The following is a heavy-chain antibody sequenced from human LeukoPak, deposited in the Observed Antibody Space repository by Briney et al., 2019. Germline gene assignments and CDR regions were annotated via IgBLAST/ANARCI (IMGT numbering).Heavy chain of an antibody. J-gene: IGHJ4*02. CDR2: IYSGGST. Sequence: PGGSLRLSCAASGFTVSSNYMSWVRQAPGKGLEWVSVIYSGGSTYYADSVKGRFTISRDNSKNTLYLQMNSLRAEDTAVYYCARSYCGGDCYHQWYIDYWGQGTLVTVSS. CDR1: GFTVSSNY. CDR3: ARSYCGGDCYHQWYIDY. V-gene: IGHV3-66*01. D-gene: IGHD2-21*02.